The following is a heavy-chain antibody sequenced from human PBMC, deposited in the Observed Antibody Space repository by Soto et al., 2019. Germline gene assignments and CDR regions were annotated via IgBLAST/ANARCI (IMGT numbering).Heavy chain of an antibody. D-gene: IGHD4-17*01. J-gene: IGHJ6*02. CDR1: GGTFSSYA. CDR2: IIPIFGTA. CDR3: ARPDSKHYGDPTLGERGYYYYGMDV. Sequence: QVQLVQSGAEVKKPGSSVKVSCKASGGTFSSYAISWVRQAHGQGLEWMGGIIPIFGTANYAQKFQGRVTITADESTSTAYMELSSLRSEDTAVYYCARPDSKHYGDPTLGERGYYYYGMDVWGQGTTVTVSS. V-gene: IGHV1-69*01.